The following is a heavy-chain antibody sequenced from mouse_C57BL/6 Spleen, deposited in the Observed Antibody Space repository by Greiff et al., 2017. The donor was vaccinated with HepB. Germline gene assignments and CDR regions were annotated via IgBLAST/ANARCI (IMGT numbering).Heavy chain of an antibody. Sequence: QVQLQQSGPELVKPGASVKISCKASGYAFSSSWMNWVKQRPGKGLEWIGRIYPGDGDTNYNGKFKGKATLTADKSSSKAYMQLSSLTAEDSAVYVCARGGPTPWFAYWGQGTLVTVSA. J-gene: IGHJ3*01. CDR3: ARGGPTPWFAY. CDR1: GYAFSSSW. V-gene: IGHV1-82*01. CDR2: IYPGDGDT.